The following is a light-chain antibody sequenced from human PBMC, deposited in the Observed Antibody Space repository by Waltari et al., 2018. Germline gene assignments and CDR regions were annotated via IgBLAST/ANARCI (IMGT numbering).Light chain of an antibody. CDR2: EVN. J-gene: IGLJ2*01. V-gene: IGLV2-14*01. CDR3: SSYTTSNTVV. Sequence: QSALTQPASASGSPGQSITISCTGTSSAVGRYIYVSWYQQHPGTAPKCMIYEVNNRPSGVAHRFSGSKSGNTASLTISGLQPEDEADYYCSSYTTSNTVVFGGGTKLTVL. CDR1: SSAVGRYIY.